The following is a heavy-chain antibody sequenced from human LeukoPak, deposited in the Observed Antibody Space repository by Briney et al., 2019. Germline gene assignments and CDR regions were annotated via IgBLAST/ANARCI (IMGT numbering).Heavy chain of an antibody. D-gene: IGHD6-13*01. CDR3: ARELWEGPIGSSWYKPGDY. Sequence: PGGSLRLSCAASGFTFSSYVMHWVRQAPGKGLEWVAIISYDGSNKYYADSVKGRFTISRDNSKNTLYLQMNSLRAEDTAVYYCARELWEGPIGSSWYKPGDYWGQGTLVTVSS. CDR1: GFTFSSYV. J-gene: IGHJ4*02. V-gene: IGHV3-30*04. CDR2: ISYDGSNK.